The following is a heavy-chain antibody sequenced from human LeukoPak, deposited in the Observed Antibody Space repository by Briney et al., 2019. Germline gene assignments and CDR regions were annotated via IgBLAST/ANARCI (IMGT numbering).Heavy chain of an antibody. CDR3: ARRPYSDSSGFYPN. J-gene: IGHJ4*02. V-gene: IGHV4-39*01. D-gene: IGHD3-22*01. CDR1: GASISSSGYY. Sequence: SETLSLTCIVSGASISSSGYYWVWLRQPPGKGLEWIGSIYYIGSTYYNPSLKSRVTISVDTPKNQFSLKLSSVTAADTAVYYCARRPYSDSSGFYPNWGQGTLVTVSS. CDR2: IYYIGST.